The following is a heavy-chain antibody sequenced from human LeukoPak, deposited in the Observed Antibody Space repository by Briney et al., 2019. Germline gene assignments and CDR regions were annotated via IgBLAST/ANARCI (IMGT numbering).Heavy chain of an antibody. CDR1: GCSISSYY. Sequence: SETLSLTCTVSGCSISSYYWSWIRQPAGKGLEWIGRIYTSGSTNYNPSLKSRVTMSVDTSKNQFSLKLSSVTAADTAVYYCAGMTTVTTGAFDIWGQGTMVTVSS. CDR3: AGMTTVTTGAFDI. CDR2: IYTSGST. D-gene: IGHD4-17*01. V-gene: IGHV4-4*07. J-gene: IGHJ3*02.